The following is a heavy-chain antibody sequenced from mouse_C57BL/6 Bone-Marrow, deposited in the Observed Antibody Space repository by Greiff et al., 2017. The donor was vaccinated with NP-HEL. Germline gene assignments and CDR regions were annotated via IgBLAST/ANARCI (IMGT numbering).Heavy chain of an antibody. J-gene: IGHJ2*01. CDR1: GYTFTDYY. Sequence: EVQLQQSGPELVKPGASVKISCKASGYTFTDYYMNWVKQSHGKSLEWIGDINPNNGGTSYNQKFKGKATLTVDKSSSTAYMELRSLTSEDSAVYYCAKIYGSSLFDYWGQGTTLTVSS. D-gene: IGHD1-1*01. CDR3: AKIYGSSLFDY. V-gene: IGHV1-26*01. CDR2: INPNNGGT.